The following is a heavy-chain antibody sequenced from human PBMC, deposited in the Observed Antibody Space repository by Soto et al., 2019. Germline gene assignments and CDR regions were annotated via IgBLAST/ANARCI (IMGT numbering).Heavy chain of an antibody. CDR2: ISGSGGSP. CDR1: GFTFSSYA. J-gene: IGHJ4*02. CDR3: ANDWSSWYREADY. Sequence: EVQLLESGGGLVQPGGSLRLSCAASGFTFSSYAMSWVRQAPGKGLEWVSAISGSGGSPYYADAVKARFTISRDNSKHTLYLQMNCRRAEDTAVYYCANDWSSWYREADYWGQGTLVTVSS. V-gene: IGHV3-23*01. D-gene: IGHD6-13*01.